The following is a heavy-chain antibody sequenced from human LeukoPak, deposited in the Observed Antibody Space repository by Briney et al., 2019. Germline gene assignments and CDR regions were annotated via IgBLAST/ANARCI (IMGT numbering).Heavy chain of an antibody. J-gene: IGHJ6*02. CDR2: ISYDGSNK. Sequence: GGSLRLSCAASGFTFSNFGMRWVRQAPGQGLEWVAVISYDGSNKYYADSVKGRFTISRDNSKNTLYLQMNSLRAEDTAVYYCAKASVYVYYGMDVGGQGTTVTVSS. D-gene: IGHD3-16*02. CDR1: GFTFSNFG. CDR3: AKASVYVYYGMDV. V-gene: IGHV3-30*18.